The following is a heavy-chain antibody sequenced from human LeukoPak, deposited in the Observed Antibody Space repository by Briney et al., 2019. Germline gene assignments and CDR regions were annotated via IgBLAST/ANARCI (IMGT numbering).Heavy chain of an antibody. Sequence: GGSLRLSCAASGFTFTNYWMSWVRQAPGKGLEWVSSISSRSSYIYYADSVKGRFTISRDNAKNSLYLQMNSLRAEDTAVYYCARDSQAYYYDTSGPYDAFDIWGQGTMVTVSS. CDR2: ISSRSSYI. CDR3: ARDSQAYYYDTSGPYDAFDI. J-gene: IGHJ3*02. V-gene: IGHV3-21*01. D-gene: IGHD3-22*01. CDR1: GFTFTNYW.